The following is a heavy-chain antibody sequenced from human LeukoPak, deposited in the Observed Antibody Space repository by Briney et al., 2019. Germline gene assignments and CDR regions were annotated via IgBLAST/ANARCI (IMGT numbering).Heavy chain of an antibody. CDR2: INRDGRDK. D-gene: IGHD4-17*01. CDR1: GFTFSDYY. V-gene: IGHV3-7*01. J-gene: IGHJ4*02. Sequence: PGGSLRLSCAASGFTFSDYYMSWVRQAPGKGLEWVANINRDGRDKYYVDSVRGRFTVSRDNAKNSAFLQMNSLRAEDTAVYYCARKPLSYSDYEVDYWGQGTLVTVSS. CDR3: ARKPLSYSDYEVDY.